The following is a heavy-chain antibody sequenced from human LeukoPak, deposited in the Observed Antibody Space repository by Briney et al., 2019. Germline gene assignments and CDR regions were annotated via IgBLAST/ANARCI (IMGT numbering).Heavy chain of an antibody. CDR1: GFTFSTYR. CDR3: VRGQTSLDNWFDP. Sequence: GRSLRLSCAASGFTFSTYRMHWVRQAPGRGLEWVALISYDGSDKYYAESVKGRLSISRDNSKNTLFLQMNSLRVDDSAIYYCVRGQTSLDNWFDPWGQGTLVIVSS. CDR2: ISYDGSDK. V-gene: IGHV3-30*03. J-gene: IGHJ5*02.